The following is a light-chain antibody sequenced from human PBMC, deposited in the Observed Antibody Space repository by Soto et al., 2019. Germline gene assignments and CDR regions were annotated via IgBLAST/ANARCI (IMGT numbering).Light chain of an antibody. J-gene: IGLJ2*01. CDR3: QPWYPGARVV. Sequence: QSVLTQSPSASASLGASVKLTCTLSSGHSSYAIAWHQQQPEKGPRYLMKLSSDGSHSKGDWIPDRFSGYSTGAESYLTIPGLQSEDGPDYYCQPWYPGARVVFGGGTKVT. CDR2: LSSDGSH. V-gene: IGLV4-69*01. CDR1: SGHSSYA.